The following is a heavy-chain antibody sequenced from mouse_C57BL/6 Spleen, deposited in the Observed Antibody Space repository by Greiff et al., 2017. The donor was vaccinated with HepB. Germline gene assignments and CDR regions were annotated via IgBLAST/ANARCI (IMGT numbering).Heavy chain of an antibody. CDR2: IYPRSGNT. CDR3: ANYYGSSYGYFDY. CDR1: GYTFTSYG. D-gene: IGHD1-1*01. Sequence: VQLQQSGAELARPGASVKLSCKASGYTFTSYGISWVKPRTGQGLEWIGEIYPRSGNTYYNEKFKGKATLNADKSSSTAYIELRSLTSEDSAVYFYANYYGSSYGYFDYWGQGTTLTVSS. V-gene: IGHV1-81*01. J-gene: IGHJ2*01.